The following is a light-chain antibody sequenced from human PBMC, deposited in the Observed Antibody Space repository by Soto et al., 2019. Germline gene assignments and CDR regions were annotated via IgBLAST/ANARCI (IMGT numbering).Light chain of an antibody. Sequence: EIVLTQSPGNLPLSPGDRATLSCRASQSVSSSYLAWYQQKPGQAPRLLISGASSRATGIPDRFSGSGSGTDFTLTISRLEPEDFAVYFCQQYGSSPLTFGGGTKVEIK. V-gene: IGKV3-20*01. CDR3: QQYGSSPLT. CDR2: GAS. J-gene: IGKJ4*01. CDR1: QSVSSSY.